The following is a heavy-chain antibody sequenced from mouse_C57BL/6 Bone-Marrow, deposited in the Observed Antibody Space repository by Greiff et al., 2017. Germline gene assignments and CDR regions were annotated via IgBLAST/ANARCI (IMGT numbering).Heavy chain of an antibody. V-gene: IGHV1-5*01. CDR2: IFRGNSDT. CDR1: GYTFTSYW. J-gene: IGHJ2*01. CDR3: TRGAIYAGYYRRFYY. Sequence: EVKLQQSGTVLARPGASVKMSCKTSGYTFTSYWMHWVKQRPGQGLEWIGAIFRGNSDTSYNQKFKGKANLTAVTSASTACMELSSLTNEDSAVYYGTRGAIYAGYYRRFYYWGQGTTLTVSS. D-gene: IGHD2-3*01.